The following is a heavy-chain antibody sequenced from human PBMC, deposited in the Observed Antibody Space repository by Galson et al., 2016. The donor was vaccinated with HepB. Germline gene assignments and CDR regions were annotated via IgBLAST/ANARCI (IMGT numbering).Heavy chain of an antibody. J-gene: IGHJ4*02. Sequence: SLRLSCAVSGFTLSNYRIDWVRQAPGKGLEWVANIKQDGTEKYYMDSVKGRFTISRDNAKNSLYLQMNSLRADDTAVYYCARDRGYSGWSYFDYWGQGTLVTVPS. CDR3: ARDRGYSGWSYFDY. CDR1: GFTLSNYR. V-gene: IGHV3-7*03. D-gene: IGHD6-19*01. CDR2: IKQDGTEK.